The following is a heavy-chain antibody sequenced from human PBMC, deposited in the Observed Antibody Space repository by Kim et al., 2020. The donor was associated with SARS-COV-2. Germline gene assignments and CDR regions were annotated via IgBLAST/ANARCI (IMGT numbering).Heavy chain of an antibody. J-gene: IGHJ6*02. Sequence: VKSRITINPDTSKNQFSLQLNSVTPEDTAVYYCAREDSSGTPYYYYGMDVWGQGTTVTVSS. CDR3: AREDSSGTPYYYYGMDV. V-gene: IGHV6-1*01. D-gene: IGHD6-19*01.